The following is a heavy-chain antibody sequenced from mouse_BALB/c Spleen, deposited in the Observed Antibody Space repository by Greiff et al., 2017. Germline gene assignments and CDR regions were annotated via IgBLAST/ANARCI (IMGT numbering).Heavy chain of an antibody. CDR1: GFNIKDYY. CDR3: DRGWDWYFDV. V-gene: IGHV14-4*02. CDR2: IDPENGDT. D-gene: IGHD3-3*01. J-gene: IGHJ1*01. Sequence: VQLQQSGAELVRSGASVKLSCTASGFNIKDYYMHWVKQRPEQGLEWIGWIDPENGDTEYAPKFQGKATMTADTSSNTAYLQLSSLTSEDTAVYYCDRGWDWYFDVWGAGTTVTVSS.